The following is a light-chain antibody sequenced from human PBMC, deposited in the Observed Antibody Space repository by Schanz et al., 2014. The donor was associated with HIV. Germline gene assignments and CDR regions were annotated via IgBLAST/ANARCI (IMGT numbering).Light chain of an antibody. V-gene: IGKV3-20*01. J-gene: IGKJ1*01. CDR3: HLYGSSPRT. CDR2: GAS. CDR1: QSVSSDY. Sequence: EIVMTQSPATLYVSPGEGATLSCRASQSVSSDYFAWYQQKSGQAPRLLIYGASSRATGVPDRLSGSGSGTDFSLTISRLEPEDFAVYYCHLYGSSPRTFGQGTKVEI.